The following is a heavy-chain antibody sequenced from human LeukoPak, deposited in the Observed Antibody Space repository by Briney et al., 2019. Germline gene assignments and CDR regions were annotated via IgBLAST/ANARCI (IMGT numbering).Heavy chain of an antibody. D-gene: IGHD7-27*01. CDR2: IYSGGST. Sequence: GGSLRLSCAASGFTVSSNYMSWVHQAPGKGLEWVSVIYSGGSTYYADSVKGRFTISRDNSKNTLYLQMNSLRAEDTAVYYCARDAGDRGGFDYWGQGTLVTVSS. V-gene: IGHV3-66*01. CDR1: GFTVSSNY. J-gene: IGHJ4*02. CDR3: ARDAGDRGGFDY.